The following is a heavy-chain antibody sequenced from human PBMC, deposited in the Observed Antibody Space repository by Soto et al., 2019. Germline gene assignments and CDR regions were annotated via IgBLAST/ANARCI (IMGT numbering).Heavy chain of an antibody. CDR3: AHRVLRTVFGLVTTTAIYFDF. Sequence: QITLNESGPTQVKPRQTLTLTCTFSGFSLTTSGVGVGWIRQSPGKAPEWLALIYWDDDKRYSPCLKRRLTIHKNSPKTQVVMTMADLDPADTATYYCAHRVLRTVFGLVTTTAIYFDFWGQGTPVAVSS. CDR2: IYWDDDK. CDR1: GFSLTTSGVG. V-gene: IGHV2-5*02. J-gene: IGHJ4*02. D-gene: IGHD3-3*01.